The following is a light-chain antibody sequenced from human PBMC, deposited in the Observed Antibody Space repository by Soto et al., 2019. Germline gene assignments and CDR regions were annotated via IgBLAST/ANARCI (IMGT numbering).Light chain of an antibody. CDR2: DAS. V-gene: IGKV1-5*01. J-gene: IGKJ1*01. CDR1: QSINKW. CDR3: QQYETYLKT. Sequence: DIQMTQSPSTLSAFVGDRVTITFLASQSINKWLAWYQQKPGKAPKILIYDASSLESGVPSRFSGSGSGTEFTLTISRVQPEDFATYYCQQYETYLKTFGQGTKVDIK.